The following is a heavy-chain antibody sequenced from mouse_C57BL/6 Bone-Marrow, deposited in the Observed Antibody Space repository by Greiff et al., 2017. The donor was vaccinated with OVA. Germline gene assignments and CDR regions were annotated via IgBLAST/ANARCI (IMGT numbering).Heavy chain of an antibody. J-gene: IGHJ2*01. Sequence: EVQLVESGAELVRPGASVKLSCTASGFNIKDDYMHWVKQRPEQGLEWIGWIDPENGDTEYASKFQGKATITADTSSNTAYLQLSSLTSEDTAVYYCTTYGWGFDYWGQGTTLTVSS. CDR1: GFNIKDDY. V-gene: IGHV14-4*01. CDR3: TTYGWGFDY. CDR2: IDPENGDT. D-gene: IGHD1-1*01.